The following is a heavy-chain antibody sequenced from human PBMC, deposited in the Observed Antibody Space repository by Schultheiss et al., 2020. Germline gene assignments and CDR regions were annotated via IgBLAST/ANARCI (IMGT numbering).Heavy chain of an antibody. CDR1: GDSVSSNSAA. V-gene: IGHV6-1*01. CDR2: TYYRSKWYN. D-gene: IGHD6-6*01. J-gene: IGHJ5*02. Sequence: SRTLSPTCAISGDSVSSNSAAWNWIRQSPSRGLEWLGRTYYRSKWYNDYAVSVKSRITINPDTSKNQFSLQLNSVTPEDTAVYYCARGSIAARPGWFDPWGQWTLVTVSS. CDR3: ARGSIAARPGWFDP.